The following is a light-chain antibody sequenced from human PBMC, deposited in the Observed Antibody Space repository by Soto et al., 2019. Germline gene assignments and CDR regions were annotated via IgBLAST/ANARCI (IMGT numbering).Light chain of an antibody. CDR1: SSDGGGSNY. CDR3: NSYAGSNNLM. V-gene: IGLV2-8*01. Sequence: QSALTQPPSASGSAGQSVTISCTGISSDGGGSNYVSWYQQHPGKAPKLIIYEVTKRPSGVPDRFSGSKSGNTASLTVSGLKADDEADYYCNSYAGSNNLMFGGGTKLTVL. J-gene: IGLJ3*02. CDR2: EVT.